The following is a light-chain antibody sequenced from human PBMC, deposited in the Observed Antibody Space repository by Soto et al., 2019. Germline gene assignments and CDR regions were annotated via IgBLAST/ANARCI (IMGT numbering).Light chain of an antibody. CDR2: GAS. CDR1: QTISSW. J-gene: IGKJ5*01. CDR3: QHYLNYPIT. Sequence: DIQMTQSPSTLSGSVGDRVTITCRASQTISSWLAWYQQKPGTAPKVLISGASDLHGGVPSRFSGSGSRTDFTLTITHLQSEDFATYYCQHYLNYPITFGQGTRLENK. V-gene: IGKV1-5*01.